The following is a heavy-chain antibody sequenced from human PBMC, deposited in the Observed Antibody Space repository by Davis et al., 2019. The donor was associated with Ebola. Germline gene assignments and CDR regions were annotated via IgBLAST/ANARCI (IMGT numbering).Heavy chain of an antibody. CDR1: AYIFTSYG. J-gene: IGHJ5*02. CDR2: ISAYNGNT. Sequence: ASVKVSCKASAYIFTSYGISWVRHAPGQGLEWMGWISAYNGNTNYAQKLQGRVTMTTDTSTSTAYMELRSLRSDDTAVYYCARTRGNWFDPWGQGTLVTVSS. CDR3: ARTRGNWFDP. V-gene: IGHV1-18*01.